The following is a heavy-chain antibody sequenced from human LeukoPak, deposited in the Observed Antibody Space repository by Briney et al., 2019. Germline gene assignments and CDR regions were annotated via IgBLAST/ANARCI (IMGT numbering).Heavy chain of an antibody. CDR3: ARARVAIDNFQSYEPRTRVGNPFDY. D-gene: IGHD1-14*01. Sequence: SETLSLTCAVYGGSFSGYYWSWIRQPPGKGLEWIGEINHGGSTNYNPSLKSRVTISVDTSKNQFSLKLSSVTAADTAVYYCARARVAIDNFQSYEPRTRVGNPFDYWGQGTLVTVSS. CDR1: GGSFSGYY. J-gene: IGHJ4*02. CDR2: INHGGST. V-gene: IGHV4-34*01.